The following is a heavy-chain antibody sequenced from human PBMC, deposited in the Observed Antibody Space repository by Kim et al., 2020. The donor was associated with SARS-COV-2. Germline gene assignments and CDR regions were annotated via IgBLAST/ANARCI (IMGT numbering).Heavy chain of an antibody. CDR1: GGSISSSSYY. J-gene: IGHJ6*03. CDR2: IYYSGST. V-gene: IGHV4-39*01. CDR3: ARMPRTIFGVVLTYYYYYMDV. D-gene: IGHD3-3*01. Sequence: SETLSLTCTVSGGSISSSSYYWGWIRQPPGKGLEWIGSIYYSGSTYYNPSLKSRVTISVDTSKNQFSLKLSSVTAADTAVYYCARMPRTIFGVVLTYYYYYMDVWGKGTTVTVSS.